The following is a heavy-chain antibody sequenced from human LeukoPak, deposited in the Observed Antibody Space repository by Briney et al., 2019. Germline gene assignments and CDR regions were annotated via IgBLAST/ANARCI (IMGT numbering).Heavy chain of an antibody. CDR1: GFTVSSNY. Sequence: GGSLRLSCAASGFTVSSNYMSWVRQAPGKGLEWVSVIYSGGSTYYADSVKGRFTISRDNSKNTLYLQMNTLRAEDTAVYYCARRAGDYSHPYDYWGQGTLVTVSS. J-gene: IGHJ4*02. D-gene: IGHD3-22*01. V-gene: IGHV3-53*01. CDR3: ARRAGDYSHPYDY. CDR2: IYSGGST.